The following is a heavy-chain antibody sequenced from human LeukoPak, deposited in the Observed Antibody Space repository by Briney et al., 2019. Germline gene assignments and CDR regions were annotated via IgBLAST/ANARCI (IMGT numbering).Heavy chain of an antibody. Sequence: PGGSLRLSCAASGFTFSSYSMNWVRQAPGKGLEWVSYISTSSSTIYYADSVKGRFTISRDNAKNSLYLQMNSLRAEDTAVFFCARMYSNSWYALFDYWGQGTLVTVSS. CDR1: GFTFSSYS. CDR3: ARMYSNSWYALFDY. V-gene: IGHV3-48*01. D-gene: IGHD6-13*01. CDR2: ISTSSSTI. J-gene: IGHJ4*02.